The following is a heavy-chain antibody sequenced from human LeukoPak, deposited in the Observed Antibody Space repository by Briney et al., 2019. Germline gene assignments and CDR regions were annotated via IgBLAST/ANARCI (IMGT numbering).Heavy chain of an antibody. CDR2: INSAGSST. V-gene: IGHV3-74*01. J-gene: IGHJ4*02. D-gene: IGHD3-10*01. CDR3: GLSMVRALSPDY. Sequence: PGGSLRLSCAASGFTFSSYWMHWVRQAPGKGLVWVSGINSAGSSTNYADSVKGRFTISRDNAKNTLYLQMDSLRDEDTAVYYCGLSMVRALSPDYWGQGTLVTVSS. CDR1: GFTFSSYW.